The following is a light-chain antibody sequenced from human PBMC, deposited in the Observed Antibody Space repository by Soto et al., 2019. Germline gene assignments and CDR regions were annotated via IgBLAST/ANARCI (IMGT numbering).Light chain of an antibody. CDR2: EVS. Sequence: QSALTQPASVSGSPGQSITISCTGTSSDVGGYNYVSWYQQHPGKAPKLMIYEVSNRPSGVSNRFSGSKSGNTASLIISGLHAEDEADYYCSSYTSRSSWVFGGGTKVTVL. CDR3: SSYTSRSSWV. J-gene: IGLJ2*01. CDR1: SSDVGGYNY. V-gene: IGLV2-14*01.